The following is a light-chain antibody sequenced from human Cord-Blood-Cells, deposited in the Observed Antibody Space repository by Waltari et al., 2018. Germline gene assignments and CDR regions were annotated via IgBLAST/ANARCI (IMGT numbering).Light chain of an antibody. CDR1: QDISNY. Sequence: DIQMTQSPSSLSASVGDRVTITCQASQDISNYLNWYQQKTGKIPKLLIYDASNLETGVPSRFSGSGSGTDFTFTIRSLQPEDIATYYCQQYDTLLTFGGGTKVEIK. V-gene: IGKV1-33*01. CDR2: DAS. CDR3: QQYDTLLT. J-gene: IGKJ4*01.